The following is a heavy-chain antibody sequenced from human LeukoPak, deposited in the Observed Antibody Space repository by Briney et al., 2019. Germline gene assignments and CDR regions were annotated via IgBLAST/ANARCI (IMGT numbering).Heavy chain of an antibody. D-gene: IGHD5-12*01. CDR2: IKQDGSET. Sequence: GSLRLSCAASGFTSSTYWMSWVRQAPGKGLEWVASIKQDGSETYYVDSVKGRFTLSRDNAKNSLYLQMNSLRADDTAVYYYARDRDSRWDFDLWGQGTLVTVSS. CDR3: ARDRDSRWDFDL. J-gene: IGHJ5*02. V-gene: IGHV3-7*01. CDR1: GFTSSTYW.